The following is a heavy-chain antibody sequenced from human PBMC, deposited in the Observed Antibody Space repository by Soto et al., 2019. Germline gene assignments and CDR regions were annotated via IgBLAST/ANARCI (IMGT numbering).Heavy chain of an antibody. V-gene: IGHV3-33*01. CDR2: IWYDGSNK. CDR1: GFTFSSYG. J-gene: IGHJ5*02. CDR3: ARGAGSGSYWDWVDP. Sequence: QVQLVESGGGVVQPGRSLRLSCAASGFTFSSYGMHWVRQAPGKGLEWVAVIWYDGSNKYYADSVKGRFTISRDNSKNTLYLQMNSLRAEDTAVYYCARGAGSGSYWDWVDPWGQGTLVTVSS. D-gene: IGHD3-10*01.